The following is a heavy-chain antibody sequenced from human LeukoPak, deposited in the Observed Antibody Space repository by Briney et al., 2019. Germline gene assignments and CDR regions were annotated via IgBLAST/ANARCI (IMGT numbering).Heavy chain of an antibody. Sequence: GGSLRLSCAASRFTFSSYEMNWVRQAPGKGLEWVSYISNSGSTIYYADSVKGRFTISRDNAKNSMYLQMNSLRAEDTAVYYCARGGYSGYDSPLDFWGQGTLVTVSS. CDR3: ARGGYSGYDSPLDF. J-gene: IGHJ4*02. D-gene: IGHD5-12*01. V-gene: IGHV3-48*03. CDR1: RFTFSSYE. CDR2: ISNSGSTI.